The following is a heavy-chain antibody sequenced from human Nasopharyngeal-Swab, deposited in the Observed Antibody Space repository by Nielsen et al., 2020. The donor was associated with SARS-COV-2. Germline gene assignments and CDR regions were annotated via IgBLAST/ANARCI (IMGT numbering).Heavy chain of an antibody. D-gene: IGHD6-19*01. V-gene: IGHV3-7*01. J-gene: IGHJ6*02. CDR1: GFTFSSYW. CDR2: IKQDGSEK. CDR3: ARDWSEYSSGWYSRYYYYGMDV. Sequence: GESLKISCAASGFTFSSYWMRWVRQAPGKGLEWVANIKQDGSEKYYVDSVKGRFTISRDNAKNSLYLQMNSLRAEDTAVYYCARDWSEYSSGWYSRYYYYGMDVWGQGTTVTVSS.